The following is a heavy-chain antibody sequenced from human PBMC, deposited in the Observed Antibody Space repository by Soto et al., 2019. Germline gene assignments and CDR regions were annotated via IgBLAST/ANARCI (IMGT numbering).Heavy chain of an antibody. V-gene: IGHV3-21*01. D-gene: IGHD5-12*01. Sequence: GGSLRLSCAASGFTCSSYSMNLVRQAPGKGLEWVSSISSSSSYIYYADSVKGRFTISRDNAKNSLYLQMNSLRAEDTAVYYCARDGATILYDYWGQGTLVTVSS. J-gene: IGHJ4*02. CDR1: GFTCSSYS. CDR3: ARDGATILYDY. CDR2: ISSSSSYI.